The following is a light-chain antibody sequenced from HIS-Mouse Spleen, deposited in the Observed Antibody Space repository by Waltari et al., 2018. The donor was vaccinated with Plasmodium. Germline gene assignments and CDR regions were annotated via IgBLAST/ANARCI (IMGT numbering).Light chain of an antibody. CDR2: DAS. J-gene: IGKJ2*01. CDR1: QSVSSS. CDR3: QQRSNWPYT. Sequence: DIVLTQSPATLSLSPGERATLSCRASQSVSSSLAWYQQTPGQAPRLLIYDASNRATGIPARFSGSGSGTDFTLTISSLEPEDFAVYYCQQRSNWPYTFGQGTKLEIK. V-gene: IGKV3-11*01.